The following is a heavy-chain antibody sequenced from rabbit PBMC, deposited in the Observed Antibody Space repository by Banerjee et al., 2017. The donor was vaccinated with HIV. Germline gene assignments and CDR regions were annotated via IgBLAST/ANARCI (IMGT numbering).Heavy chain of an antibody. V-gene: IGHV1S40*01. D-gene: IGHD1-1*01. Sequence: QSLEESGGDLVKPGASLTLTCTASGFSFSSSYWICWVRQAPGKGLEWIACIYTGSSGSTYYANWAKGRFTISKTSSTTVTLQMTSLTAADTATYFCARGFDYGNSGYPFNLWGPGTLVTVS. CDR3: ARGFDYGNSGYPFNL. CDR2: IYTGSSGST. CDR1: GFSFSSSYW. J-gene: IGHJ4*01.